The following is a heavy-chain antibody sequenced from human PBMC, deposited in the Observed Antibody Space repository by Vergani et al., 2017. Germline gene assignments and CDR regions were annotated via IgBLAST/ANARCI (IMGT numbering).Heavy chain of an antibody. CDR1: GFTFSSYA. CDR3: AKDRRNYDFWSGYRRLYYYYGMDV. V-gene: IGHV3-23*01. Sequence: EVQLLESGGGLVQPGGSLRLSCAASGFTFSSYAMSWVRQAPGKGLEWVSAISGSGGSTYYADSVKGRFTISRDNSKNTLYLQMNSLRAEDTAVYYCAKDRRNYDFWSGYRRLYYYYGMDVWGQGTTVTVSS. J-gene: IGHJ6*02. CDR2: ISGSGGST. D-gene: IGHD3-3*01.